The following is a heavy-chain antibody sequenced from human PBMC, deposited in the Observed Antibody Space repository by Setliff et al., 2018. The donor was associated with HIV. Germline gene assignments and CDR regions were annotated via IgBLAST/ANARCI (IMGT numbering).Heavy chain of an antibody. J-gene: IGHJ3*02. V-gene: IGHV4-39*01. CDR1: GGSSYY. CDR2: IYYSGST. Sequence: SETLSLTCTVSGGSSYYWGWIRQPPGKGLEWIGSIYYSGSTYYYNPALRSRVTISVDTSKNQFSLKLSSVTAADTAVYYCARQGSSGLGYAFDIWGQGTMVTVS. D-gene: IGHD6-19*01. CDR3: ARQGSSGLGYAFDI.